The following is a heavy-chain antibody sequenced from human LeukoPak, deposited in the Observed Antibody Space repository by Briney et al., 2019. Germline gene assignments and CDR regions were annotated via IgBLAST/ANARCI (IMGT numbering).Heavy chain of an antibody. V-gene: IGHV3-21*01. CDR3: ARVDFGDYLTRDY. J-gene: IGHJ4*02. CDR1: GFTFSSYW. CDR2: ISGSSTYI. D-gene: IGHD4-17*01. Sequence: GESLRLSCAASGFTFSSYWMHWVRQAPGKGLVWVSSISGSSTYIYYSDSVKGRFNISRDNAKKSLYLQLNSLRAEDTAVYYCARVDFGDYLTRDYWGQGTLVTVSS.